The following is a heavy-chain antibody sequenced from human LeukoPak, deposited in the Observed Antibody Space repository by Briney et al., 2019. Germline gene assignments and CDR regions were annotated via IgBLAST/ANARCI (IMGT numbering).Heavy chain of an antibody. Sequence: GGSLRLSCAASGFTFSSYSMNWVRQAPGKGLEWVAFIRYDGSNKYYADSVKGRFTISRDNSKNTLYLQMNSLRAEDTAVYYCAKEDIVVVPAAIREYYYYYMDVWGKGTTVTISS. D-gene: IGHD2-2*01. CDR1: GFTFSSYS. V-gene: IGHV3-30*02. CDR3: AKEDIVVVPAAIREYYYYYMDV. CDR2: IRYDGSNK. J-gene: IGHJ6*03.